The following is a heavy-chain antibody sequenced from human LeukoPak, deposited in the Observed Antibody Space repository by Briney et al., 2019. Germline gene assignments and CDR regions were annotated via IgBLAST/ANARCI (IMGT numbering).Heavy chain of an antibody. CDR2: IYYSGST. J-gene: IGHJ4*02. Sequence: PSETLSLTCTVSGGSISSYYWSWIRQPPGKGLEWIGYIYYSGSTNYNPSLKSRVTISVDTSKNQFSLKLSSVTAADTAVYYCARSPYSSSPLLFDYWGQGTLVTVSS. V-gene: IGHV4-59*01. CDR3: ARSPYSSSPLLFDY. D-gene: IGHD6-6*01. CDR1: GGSISSYY.